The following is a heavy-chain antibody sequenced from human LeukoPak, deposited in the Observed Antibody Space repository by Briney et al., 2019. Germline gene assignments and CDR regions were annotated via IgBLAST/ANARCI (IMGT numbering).Heavy chain of an antibody. D-gene: IGHD2-8*02. CDR3: AKAEYCTGARCYSAAFAY. J-gene: IGHJ4*02. CDR2: LSYDGSNK. CDR1: GFTFSNYG. Sequence: GGSLRLSCAASGFTFSNYGLHWVRQAPGKGLEWLAVLSYDGSNKYYADSVKGRFTISRDNSKNTLYLQMNSLRAEDTAVYYCAKAEYCTGARCYSAAFAYWGQGTLVTVSS. V-gene: IGHV3-30*18.